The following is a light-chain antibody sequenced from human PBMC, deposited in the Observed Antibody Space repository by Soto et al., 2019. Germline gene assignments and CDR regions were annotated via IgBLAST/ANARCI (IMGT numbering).Light chain of an antibody. CDR2: AAS. J-gene: IGKJ3*01. V-gene: IGKV1-9*01. CDR1: QGISSY. Sequence: DIQLTQSPSFLSASVGDRVTITCRASQGISSYLAWYQQKPGKAPKLLIYAASTLQSGVPSRFSGSGSGTEFTLTTSSLQPEDFATYYCQQLNSYPCVGPGTKVDSK. CDR3: QQLNSYPC.